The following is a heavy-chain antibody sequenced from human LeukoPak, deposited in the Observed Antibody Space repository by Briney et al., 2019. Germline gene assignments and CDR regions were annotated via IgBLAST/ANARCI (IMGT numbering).Heavy chain of an antibody. CDR2: IKSKTEGETI. D-gene: IGHD2-2*03. CDR1: GFTFSNTW. J-gene: IGHJ1*01. CDR3: AREGGYCSSTSCSQGAAEYFQH. Sequence: GGSLRLSCAASGFTFSNTWMSWVRQAPGKGLEWVARIKSKTEGETIDYSAPVKGRFTISRDDSKNTLYLQMNSLRAEDTAVYYCAREGGYCSSTSCSQGAAEYFQHWGQGTLVTVSS. V-gene: IGHV3-15*01.